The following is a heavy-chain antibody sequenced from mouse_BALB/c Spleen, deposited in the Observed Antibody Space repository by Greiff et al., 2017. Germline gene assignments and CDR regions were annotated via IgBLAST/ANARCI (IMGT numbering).Heavy chain of an antibody. CDR1: GYTFTDYN. V-gene: IGHV1-18*01. J-gene: IGHJ4*01. CDR2: INPNNGGT. D-gene: IGHD1-1*01. Sequence: EVQLQQSGPELVKPGASVKIPCKASGYTFTDYNMDWVKQSHGKSLEWIGDINPNNGGTIYNQKFKGKATLTVDKSSSTAYMELRSLTSEDTAVYYCARRGSYYGSSYGFGAMDYWGQGTSVTVSS. CDR3: ARRGSYYGSSYGFGAMDY.